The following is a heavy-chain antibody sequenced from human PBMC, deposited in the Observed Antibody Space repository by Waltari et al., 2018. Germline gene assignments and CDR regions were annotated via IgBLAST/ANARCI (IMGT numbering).Heavy chain of an antibody. CDR2: TRNKANSYTT. J-gene: IGHJ4*02. D-gene: IGHD3-3*01. CDR1: GFTFSEHN. CDR3: ARVDYDFWSGYRSYYFDY. V-gene: IGHV3-72*01. Sequence: EVQLVESGGGLVQPGGSLRLSCAASGFTFSEHNTDWVRQAPGKAREWVGRTRNKANSYTTEYAASVKGRFTISSDDSKNSLYLQMNSLKTEDTAVYYCARVDYDFWSGYRSYYFDYWGQGTLVTVSS.